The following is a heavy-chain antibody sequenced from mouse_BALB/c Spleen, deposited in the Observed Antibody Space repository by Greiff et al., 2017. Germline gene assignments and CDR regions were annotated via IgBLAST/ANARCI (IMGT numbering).Heavy chain of an antibody. D-gene: IGHD1-1*01. CDR2: ISSGGSYT. CDR3: ARVDYYGYYIDY. V-gene: IGHV5-9-4*01. J-gene: IGHJ2*01. Sequence: EVHLLESGGGLVKPGGSLTLSCAASGFTFSSYAMSWVRQSPEKGLEWVGEISSGGSYTYYPDTVTGRFTITRNNAKNTLYLEMSSLRSEDTAMYYCARVDYYGYYIDYWGQGTTLTVSS. CDR1: GFTFSSYA.